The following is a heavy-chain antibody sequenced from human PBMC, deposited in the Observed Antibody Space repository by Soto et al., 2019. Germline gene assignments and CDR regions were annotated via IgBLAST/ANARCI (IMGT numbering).Heavy chain of an antibody. J-gene: IGHJ6*03. V-gene: IGHV3-64*01. CDR3: ARDNSRFAIDYYYYMDV. CDR1: GFTFSSYA. CDR2: ISSNGGST. Sequence: GGSLRLSCAASGFTFSSYAMHWVRQAPGKGLEYVSAISSNGGSTYYANSVKGRFTISRDNSKNTLYLQMGSLRAEDMAVYYCARDNSRFAIDYYYYMDVWGKGTTVTVSS.